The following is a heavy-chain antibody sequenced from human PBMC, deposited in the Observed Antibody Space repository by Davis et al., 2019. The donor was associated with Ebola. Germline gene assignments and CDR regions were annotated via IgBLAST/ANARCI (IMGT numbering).Heavy chain of an antibody. CDR3: AREEPAAIYYYYGMDV. J-gene: IGHJ6*02. V-gene: IGHV4-61*01. CDR1: GGSVSSGSYY. CDR2: IYYSGST. Sequence: SETLSLTCTVSGGSVSSGSYYWSWIRQPPGKGLEWIGYIYYSGSTNYNPSLKSRVTISVDTSKNQFSLKLSSVTAADTAVYYCAREEPAAIYYYYGMDVWGQGTTVTVSS. D-gene: IGHD2-2*02.